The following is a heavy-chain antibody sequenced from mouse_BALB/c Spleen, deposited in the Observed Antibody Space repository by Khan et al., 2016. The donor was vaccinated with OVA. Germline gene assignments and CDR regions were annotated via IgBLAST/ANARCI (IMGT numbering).Heavy chain of an antibody. CDR1: GYSITSDYA. Sequence: EVELVESGPGLVKPSQSLSLTCTVTGYSITSDYAWNWIRQFPGNKLEWMVFISYSGNTNYNPSLKSRISITRDTSKNQFFLQLNSVTTEDTATDYGARVNGGEIDYWGQGTTLTVSS. CDR2: ISYSGNT. J-gene: IGHJ2*01. V-gene: IGHV3-2*02. D-gene: IGHD2-13*01. CDR3: ARVNGGEIDY.